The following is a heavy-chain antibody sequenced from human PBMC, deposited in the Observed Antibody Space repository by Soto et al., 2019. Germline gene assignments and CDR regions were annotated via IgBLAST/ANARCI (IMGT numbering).Heavy chain of an antibody. J-gene: IGHJ5*02. CDR2: IYHSGST. CDR1: GGSISSGGYS. Sequence: SETLSLTCAVSGGSISSGGYSWSWIRQPPGKGLEWVGYIYHSGSTYYNPSLKSRFTISRDNAKNSLYLQMNSLRAEDTAVYYCARDYGKLNPWGQGTLVTVSS. D-gene: IGHD2-15*01. V-gene: IGHV4-30-2*01. CDR3: ARDYGKLNP.